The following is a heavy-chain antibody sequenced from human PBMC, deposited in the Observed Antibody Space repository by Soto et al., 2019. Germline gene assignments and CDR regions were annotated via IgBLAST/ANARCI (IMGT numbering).Heavy chain of an antibody. CDR3: VWGGCSGGSCYKAFDI. D-gene: IGHD2-15*01. J-gene: IGHJ3*02. V-gene: IGHV3-72*01. Sequence: GGSLRLSCAASGFTFSDHYMDWVRQAPGKGLEWVGRTRNKANSYTTEYAASVKGRFTISRDDSKNSLYLQMNSLKTEDAAVYYWVWGGCSGGSCYKAFDIWGQGTMVTASS. CDR2: TRNKANSYTT. CDR1: GFTFSDHY.